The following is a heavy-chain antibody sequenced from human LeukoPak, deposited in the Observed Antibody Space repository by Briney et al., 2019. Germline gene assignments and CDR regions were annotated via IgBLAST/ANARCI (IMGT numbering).Heavy chain of an antibody. Sequence: ASVKVSCKASGYTFTSYGISWVRQAPGQGLEWMGWISAYNGNTNYAQKLQGRVTMTTDTSTSTAYMELRSLRSDDTAVYYSARDGYYYGSGSYYNVGYWGQETLVTVSS. CDR3: ARDGYYYGSGSYYNVGY. D-gene: IGHD3-10*01. J-gene: IGHJ4*02. CDR1: GYTFTSYG. CDR2: ISAYNGNT. V-gene: IGHV1-18*01.